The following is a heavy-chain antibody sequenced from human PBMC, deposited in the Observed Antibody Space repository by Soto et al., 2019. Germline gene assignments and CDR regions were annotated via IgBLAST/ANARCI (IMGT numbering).Heavy chain of an antibody. Sequence: GGSLRLSCAASGFTLSVHNMDWVRQAPGKGLEWVGRSGNKANSYTRQYAAFVKGRFTISRDDPKNSLYLQMNSLQTEDTAVYYCVRAGYAHGFDIWGQGTMVTVSS. CDR1: GFTLSVHN. D-gene: IGHD5-12*01. J-gene: IGHJ3*02. CDR2: SGNKANSYTR. CDR3: VRAGYAHGFDI. V-gene: IGHV3-72*01.